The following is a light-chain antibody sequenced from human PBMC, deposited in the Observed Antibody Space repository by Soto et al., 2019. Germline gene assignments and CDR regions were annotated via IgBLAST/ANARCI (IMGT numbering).Light chain of an antibody. V-gene: IGKV1-33*01. CDR3: QQYDNLLT. J-gene: IGKJ4*01. Sequence: DIQMTQSPSSLSASVGDRVTITCQASQDISNYLNWYQQKPGKAPKLLIYDASNLETVVPSRFSGRGSGTDFTFSISSLQPEVIATYYCQQYDNLLTFGGGTKVEIK. CDR1: QDISNY. CDR2: DAS.